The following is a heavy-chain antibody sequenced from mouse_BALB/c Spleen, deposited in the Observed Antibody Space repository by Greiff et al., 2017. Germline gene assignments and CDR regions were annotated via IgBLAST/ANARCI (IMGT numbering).Heavy chain of an antibody. CDR1: GYSITSGYY. Sequence: DVKLQESGPGLVKPSQSLSLTCSVTGYSITSGYYWNWIRQFPGNKLEWMGYISYDGSNNYNPSLKNRISITRDTSKNQFFLKLNSVTTEDTATYYCAREGLGKKAWFAYWGQGTLVTVSA. CDR2: ISYDGSN. D-gene: IGHD2-1*01. J-gene: IGHJ3*01. CDR3: AREGLGKKAWFAY. V-gene: IGHV3-6*02.